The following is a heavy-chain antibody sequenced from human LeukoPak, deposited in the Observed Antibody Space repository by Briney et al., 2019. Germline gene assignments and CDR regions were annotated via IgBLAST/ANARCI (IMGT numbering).Heavy chain of an antibody. J-gene: IGHJ3*02. Sequence: GGSLRLSCAASGFTFSSYGMHWVRQAPGKGLEWVAVIWYGGSNKYYADSVKGRFTISRDNSKNTLYLQMNSLRAEDTAVYYCARSGDYYDDAFDIWGQGTMVTVSS. CDR3: ARSGDYYDDAFDI. CDR1: GFTFSSYG. D-gene: IGHD3-22*01. V-gene: IGHV3-33*08. CDR2: IWYGGSNK.